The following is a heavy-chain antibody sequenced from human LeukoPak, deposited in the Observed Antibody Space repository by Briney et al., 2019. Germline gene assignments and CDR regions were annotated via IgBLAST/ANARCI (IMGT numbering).Heavy chain of an antibody. CDR2: ISISSNYI. CDR3: ARGSRFGVVGRDAFDI. D-gene: IGHD3-3*01. CDR1: GFTFSRYS. J-gene: IGHJ3*02. Sequence: GGSLRLSCAASGFTFSRYSMNWVRQAPGKGLEWVSSISISSNYIYCADSVKGRFTISRDNAKNSLYLQMNSLRAEDKGVYYCARGSRFGVVGRDAFDIWGQGTMVSVSS. V-gene: IGHV3-21*01.